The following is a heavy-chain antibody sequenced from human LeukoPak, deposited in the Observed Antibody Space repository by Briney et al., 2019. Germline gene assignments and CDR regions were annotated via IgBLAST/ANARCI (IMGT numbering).Heavy chain of an antibody. CDR2: INPNGGGT. D-gene: IGHD3-22*01. Sequence: GVSVKVSCKASGYTFTGYYMHWVRQAPGQGLEWMGWINPNGGGTNYAQKFQGRVTMTRDTSISTAYMELSRLRSDDTAVYYCARAKDYYDSSGYFSWFDPWGQGTLVTVSS. J-gene: IGHJ5*02. CDR1: GYTFTGYY. CDR3: ARAKDYYDSSGYFSWFDP. V-gene: IGHV1-2*02.